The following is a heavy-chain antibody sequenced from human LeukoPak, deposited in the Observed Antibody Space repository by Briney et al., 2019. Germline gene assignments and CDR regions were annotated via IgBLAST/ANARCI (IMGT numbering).Heavy chain of an antibody. CDR3: ARSQGWLLKNYFDY. CDR1: GFTFSSYA. D-gene: IGHD3-22*01. J-gene: IGHJ4*02. CDR2: ISYDGSNK. V-gene: IGHV3-30*04. Sequence: GGSLRLSCAASGFTFSSYAMHWVRQAPGKGLEWVAVISYDGSNKYYADSVKGRFTISRDNSKNTLYLQMNSLRAEDTAVYYCARSQGWLLKNYFDYWGQGTLVTVSS.